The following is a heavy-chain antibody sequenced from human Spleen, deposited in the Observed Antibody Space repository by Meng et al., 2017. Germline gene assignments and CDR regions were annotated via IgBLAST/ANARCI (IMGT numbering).Heavy chain of an antibody. D-gene: IGHD2/OR15-2a*01. V-gene: IGHV4-39*01. CDR1: SDSTSNSLYF. J-gene: IGHJ4*02. CDR3: ARSPEYFFDY. Sequence: QLQLQESGPGLVKPSETLSLSCSVSSDSTSNSLYFWAWIRQPPGKGLEYIGNVYYSGSTYYNPYLKSRVTISLDTSKNRFYLRLNSVTAADTAVYYCARSPEYFFDYWGQGTLVTVSS. CDR2: VYYSGST.